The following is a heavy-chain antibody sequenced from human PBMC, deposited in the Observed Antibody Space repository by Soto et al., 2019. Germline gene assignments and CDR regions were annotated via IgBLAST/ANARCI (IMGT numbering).Heavy chain of an antibody. J-gene: IGHJ4*02. CDR1: GYSFTSYW. Sequence: GESLKISCKGSGYSFTSYWISWVRQMPGKGLAWMGRIDPSDSYTNYSPSFQGHVTISADKSISTAYLQWSSLKASDTAMYYCASHPRIRTEDYWRRGPLVTTSS. D-gene: IGHD1-1*01. V-gene: IGHV5-10-1*01. CDR2: IDPSDSYT. CDR3: ASHPRIRTEDY.